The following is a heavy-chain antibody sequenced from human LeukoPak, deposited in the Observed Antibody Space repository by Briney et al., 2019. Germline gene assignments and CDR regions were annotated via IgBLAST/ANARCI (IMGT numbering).Heavy chain of an antibody. CDR1: GFTLSSYA. J-gene: IGHJ4*02. CDR3: ARQSTPHGNFDY. V-gene: IGHV3-13*01. Sequence: PGGSLRLSCAASGFTLSSYAMHWVRQPAGKGLEWVSAIGTAGDTFYPGSVKGRFTISRENAKKSLFLQMNSLRVEDTAVYYCARQSTPHGNFDYWGQGPLVTVSS. D-gene: IGHD1-26*01. CDR2: IGTAGDT.